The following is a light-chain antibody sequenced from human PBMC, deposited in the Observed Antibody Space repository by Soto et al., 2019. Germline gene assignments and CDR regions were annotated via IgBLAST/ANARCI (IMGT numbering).Light chain of an antibody. J-gene: IGKJ1*01. CDR1: QSVSSN. V-gene: IGKV3-15*01. Sequence: EIVMTQSPATLSVSPGERATLSCRASQSVSSNLAWYQQKPGQAPRLLIYGAFTRATGIPARFSGSGSGTEFTLTISSLQSEDFAVYYCQQYNNWRGTFGQGTKVEIK. CDR3: QQYNNWRGT. CDR2: GAF.